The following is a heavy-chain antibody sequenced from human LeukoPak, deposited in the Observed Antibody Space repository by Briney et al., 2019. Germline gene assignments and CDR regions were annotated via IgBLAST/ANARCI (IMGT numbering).Heavy chain of an antibody. CDR3: TTDPPFPLHSSGRDY. Sequence: GGSLRLSCAASGFTFSNAWMSWVRQAPGKGLEWVGRIKSKTDGGTTDYAVPVKGRLTISKDDSKNTLYLQMNSLKTEDTAVYYCTTDPPFPLHSSGRDYWGQGTLVTVSS. CDR1: GFTFSNAW. V-gene: IGHV3-15*01. D-gene: IGHD6-19*01. CDR2: IKSKTDGGTT. J-gene: IGHJ4*02.